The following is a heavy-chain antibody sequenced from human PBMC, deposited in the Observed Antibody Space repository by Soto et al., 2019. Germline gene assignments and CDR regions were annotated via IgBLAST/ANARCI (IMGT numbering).Heavy chain of an antibody. V-gene: IGHV3-9*01. CDR3: VKGTFSYGYYYFDY. CDR1: GFTFDDYA. J-gene: IGHJ4*02. CDR2: LSWNSGNI. Sequence: GGSLRLSCAASGFTFDDYAMHWVRQPPGKGLEWVSGLSWNSGNIGYADSVKGRFSISRDNAKNSLYLQMNSLRSEDTAFYYCVKGTFSYGYYYFDYWGQGTRVTVSS. D-gene: IGHD5-18*01.